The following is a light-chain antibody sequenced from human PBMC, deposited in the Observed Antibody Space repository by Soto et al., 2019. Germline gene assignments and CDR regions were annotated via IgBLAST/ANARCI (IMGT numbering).Light chain of an antibody. CDR1: QSISSY. V-gene: IGKV1-39*01. CDR3: QQSYGSPPFT. J-gene: IGKJ3*01. Sequence: DIQMTQSPSPLSASVGDRVYITCRTSQSISSYLNWYQAKPGKAPKLLIYEASTLESGVPSRFSGSGSGTDFPLTISSLQPEDSATYYCQQSYGSPPFTFGPGTRVDI. CDR2: EAS.